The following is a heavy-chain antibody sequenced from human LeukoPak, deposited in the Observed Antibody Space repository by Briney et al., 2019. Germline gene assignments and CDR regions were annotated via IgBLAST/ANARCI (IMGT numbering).Heavy chain of an antibody. CDR2: FDPEDGET. D-gene: IGHD3-22*01. CDR3: ATDLYYYDSSGYGY. Sequence: ASVKVSCKVSGYTLTELSMHWVRQAPGKGLEWMGGFDPEDGETIYAQKFQGRVTMTEDTSTDTAYMELSSLRSEDTAVYYCATDLYYYDSSGYGYWGQGTLVTVSS. CDR1: GYTLTELS. V-gene: IGHV1-24*01. J-gene: IGHJ4*02.